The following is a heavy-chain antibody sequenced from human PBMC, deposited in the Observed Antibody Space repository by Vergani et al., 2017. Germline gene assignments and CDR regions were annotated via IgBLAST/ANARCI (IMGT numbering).Heavy chain of an antibody. CDR3: AHRDIFDENYEYFDY. J-gene: IGHJ4*02. CDR2: IYWNDDK. D-gene: IGHD1-7*01. V-gene: IGHV2-5*01. Sequence: QITLKESGPTLVKPTQTLTLTCTVSGFSVSSSGVGVAWIRQPPGKALECLAIIYWNDDKRYSPSLMSRLTIAKDTSRNQVVLTMTNMDPVDTATYYCAHRDIFDENYEYFDYWCPGTLVTVSS. CDR1: GFSVSSSGVG.